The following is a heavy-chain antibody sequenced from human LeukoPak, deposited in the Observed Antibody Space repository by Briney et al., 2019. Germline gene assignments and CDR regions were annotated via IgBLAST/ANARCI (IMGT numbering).Heavy chain of an antibody. J-gene: IGHJ5*02. D-gene: IGHD4-17*01. Sequence: SPSETLSLTCTVSGCSISSGDYYWSWIRPPPGKGLEWIGYIYYSGSTYYNPSLKSRVTISVDTSKNQFSLKLSSVTAADTAVYYCARDLYGDYPDPWGQGTLVTVSS. V-gene: IGHV4-30-4*01. CDR2: IYYSGST. CDR1: GCSISSGDYY. CDR3: ARDLYGDYPDP.